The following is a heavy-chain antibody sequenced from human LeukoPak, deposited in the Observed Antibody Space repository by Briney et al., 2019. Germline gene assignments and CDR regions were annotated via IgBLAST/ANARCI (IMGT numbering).Heavy chain of an antibody. Sequence: QTGGSLRLSCAASGFIVSSYWMSWVRQAPGKGPEWVAHIKQDGSEKFHVDSVRGRFTISRDNAKSSLYLQMNSLGAEDTALYYCARGGSFGSFDYWGQGSLVTVSS. CDR3: ARGGSFGSFDY. D-gene: IGHD5-18*01. V-gene: IGHV3-7*01. J-gene: IGHJ4*02. CDR1: GFIVSSYW. CDR2: IKQDGSEK.